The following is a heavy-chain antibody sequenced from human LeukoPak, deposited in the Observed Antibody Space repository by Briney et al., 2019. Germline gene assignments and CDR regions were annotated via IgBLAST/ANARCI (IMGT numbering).Heavy chain of an antibody. V-gene: IGHV1-2*02. CDR2: INPNSGGT. CDR3: AREGITGSRRGYYYYGMDV. J-gene: IGHJ6*02. D-gene: IGHD1-20*01. CDR1: GYTFTGYY. Sequence: ASVKASCKASGYTFTGYYMHWVRQAPGQGLEWMGWINPNSGGTNYAQKFQGRVTMTRDTSISTAYMELSRLRSDDTAVYYCAREGITGSRRGYYYYGMDVWGQGTTVTVSS.